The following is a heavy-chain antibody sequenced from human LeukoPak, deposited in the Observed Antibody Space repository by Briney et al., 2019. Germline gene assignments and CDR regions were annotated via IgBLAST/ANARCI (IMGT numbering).Heavy chain of an antibody. D-gene: IGHD3-22*01. V-gene: IGHV4-30-2*01. CDR2: IYHSGST. Sequence: SETLSLTCAVSGGSISSGGYSWSWIRQPPGKGLEWIGYIYHSGSTYYNPSLKSRVTISVDRSKNQFSLKLSSVTAADTAVCYCARYYYDSSGYYYWFDPWGQGTLVTVSS. J-gene: IGHJ5*02. CDR1: GGSISSGGYS. CDR3: ARYYYDSSGYYYWFDP.